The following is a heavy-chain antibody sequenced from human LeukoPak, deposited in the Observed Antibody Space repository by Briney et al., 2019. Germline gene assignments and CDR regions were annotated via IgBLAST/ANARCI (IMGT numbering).Heavy chain of an antibody. CDR1: GGSFSGYY. Sequence: SETLSLTCAVYGGSFSGYYWSWIRQPPGKGLEWLGYIYYSGSTNYNPSLKSRVTISVDTSKNQFSLKLSSVTAADTAVYYCARGQQIGWYGSSAVWFDPWGQGTLVTVSS. CDR2: IYYSGST. V-gene: IGHV4-59*01. D-gene: IGHD6-19*01. J-gene: IGHJ5*02. CDR3: ARGQQIGWYGSSAVWFDP.